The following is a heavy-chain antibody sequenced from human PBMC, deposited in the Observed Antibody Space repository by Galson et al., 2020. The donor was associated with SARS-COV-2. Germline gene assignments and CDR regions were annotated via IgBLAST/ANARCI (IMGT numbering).Heavy chain of an antibody. CDR2: IYYSGST. V-gene: IGHV4-59*01. Sequence: SETLSLTCTVSGGSISSYYWSWIRQPPGKGLEWIGYIYYSGSTNYNPSLKSRVTISVDTSKNQFSLKLSSVTAADTAVYYCARRDPYSSGWYYFYYWGQGTLVTVSS. CDR3: ARRDPYSSGWYYFYY. CDR1: GGSISSYY. D-gene: IGHD6-19*01. J-gene: IGHJ4*02.